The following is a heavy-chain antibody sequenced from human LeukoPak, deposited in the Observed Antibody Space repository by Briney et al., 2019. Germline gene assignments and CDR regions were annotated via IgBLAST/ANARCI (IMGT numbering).Heavy chain of an antibody. D-gene: IGHD5-24*01. Sequence: ASVKVSCKASGYTFTSYGFSWVRQAPGQGLEWMGWISAFNGNTNYAQKFKGRVTLTTDTSTSTAYMDLRSLRSDDTAVYYCARGWGLATISYFDYWGQGTLVTVSS. V-gene: IGHV1-18*04. CDR2: ISAFNGNT. J-gene: IGHJ4*02. CDR3: ARGWGLATISYFDY. CDR1: GYTFTSYG.